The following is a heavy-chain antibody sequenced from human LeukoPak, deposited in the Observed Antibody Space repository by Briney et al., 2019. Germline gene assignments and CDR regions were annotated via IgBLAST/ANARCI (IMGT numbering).Heavy chain of an antibody. V-gene: IGHV3-23*01. CDR3: AKGRDTAMITGFDY. CDR1: GFTFSSYA. Sequence: GGSLRLSCAASGFTFSSYAMHWVRQAPGKGLEWVSAISGSGGSTYYADSVKGRFTISRDNSKNTLFLQMNSLRAEDTAVYYCAKGRDTAMITGFDYWGQGTLVTVSS. CDR2: ISGSGGST. J-gene: IGHJ4*02. D-gene: IGHD5-18*01.